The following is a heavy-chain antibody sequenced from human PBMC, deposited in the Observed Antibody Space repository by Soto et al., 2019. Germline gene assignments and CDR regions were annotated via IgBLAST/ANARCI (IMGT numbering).Heavy chain of an antibody. CDR3: ARGFMVRGVINRYYYYGMDV. CDR2: INHSGST. V-gene: IGHV4-34*01. D-gene: IGHD3-10*01. CDR1: GGPFSGYY. J-gene: IGHJ6*02. Sequence: PSETLSLTCPVYGGPFSGYYWSWIRKPPGKGLEWIGEINHSGSTNYNPSLKSRVTISVDTSKNQFSLKLSSVTAADTAVYYCARGFMVRGVINRYYYYGMDVWGQGTTVT.